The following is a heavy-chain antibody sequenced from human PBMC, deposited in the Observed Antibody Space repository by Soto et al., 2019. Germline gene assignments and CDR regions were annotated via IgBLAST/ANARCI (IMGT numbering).Heavy chain of an antibody. CDR3: ARHEEEGSGKTNDY. J-gene: IGHJ4*02. CDR1: GGSISSYY. D-gene: IGHD6-19*01. CDR2: IYYSGST. Sequence: SETLSLTCTVSGGSISSYYWSWIRQPPGKGLEWIGYIYYSGSTNYNPSLKSRVTISVDTSQNQFSLKLSSVTAADTAVYYCARHEEEGSGKTNDYWGQGTLVTVSS. V-gene: IGHV4-59*08.